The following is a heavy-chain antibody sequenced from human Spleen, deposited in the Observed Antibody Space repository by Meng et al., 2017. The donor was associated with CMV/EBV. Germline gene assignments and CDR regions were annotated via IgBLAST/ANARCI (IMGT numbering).Heavy chain of an antibody. CDR1: GFIFNDYY. D-gene: IGHD3-3*01. Sequence: GESLKISCAASGFIFNDYYMTWIRQSPGKGLEWLSYISSNGQTLYYADSVKGRFTISRDNGKRSLYLQMNSLRAEDTAVYYCASKSHPRVTMFGVVYGMDVWGQGTTVTVSS. CDR3: ASKSHPRVTMFGVVYGMDV. J-gene: IGHJ6*02. V-gene: IGHV3-11*04. CDR2: ISSNGQTL.